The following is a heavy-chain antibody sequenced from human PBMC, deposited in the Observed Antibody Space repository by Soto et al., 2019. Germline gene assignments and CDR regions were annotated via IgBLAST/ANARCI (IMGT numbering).Heavy chain of an antibody. D-gene: IGHD3-22*01. CDR1: GGSISSGGYY. Sequence: TSETLSLTCTVSGGSISSGGYYWSWIRQHPGKGLEWIGYIYYSGSTYYNPSLKSRVTISVDTSKNQFSLKLSSVTAADTAVYYCARVVDYDSSGYFSFDYWGQGTLVTVSS. CDR3: ARVVDYDSSGYFSFDY. V-gene: IGHV4-31*03. CDR2: IYYSGST. J-gene: IGHJ4*02.